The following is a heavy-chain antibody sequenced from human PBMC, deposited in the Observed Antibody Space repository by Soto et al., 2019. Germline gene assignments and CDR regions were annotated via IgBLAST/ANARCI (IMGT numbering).Heavy chain of an antibody. CDR3: AAELGFGKLYVV. D-gene: IGHD3-10*01. V-gene: IGHV1-69*01. J-gene: IGHJ6*02. CDR1: GDTFKNCV. CDR2: IIPLFGTT. Sequence: QVQVVQSGVEERRPGSSVKVSCKASGDTFKNCVISWVRQAPGQGLEWMGGIIPLFGTTDFAQRFQGRLTITTDESTTTAYMELSRLRSEDTATYYFAAELGFGKLYVVWGQGTTVIVSS.